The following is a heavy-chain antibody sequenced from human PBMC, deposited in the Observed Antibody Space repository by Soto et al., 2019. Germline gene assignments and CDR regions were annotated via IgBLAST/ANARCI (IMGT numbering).Heavy chain of an antibody. Sequence: GGSLRLSCAASGFTFSSYSMNWVRQAPGKGLEWVSSISSSSSYIYYADSVKGRFTISRDNAKNSLYLQMNSLRAEDTAVYYCARDVDYYDSSGVYYYGMDVWGQGTTVTVSS. D-gene: IGHD3-22*01. CDR1: GFTFSSYS. V-gene: IGHV3-21*01. CDR2: ISSSSSYI. J-gene: IGHJ6*02. CDR3: ARDVDYYDSSGVYYYGMDV.